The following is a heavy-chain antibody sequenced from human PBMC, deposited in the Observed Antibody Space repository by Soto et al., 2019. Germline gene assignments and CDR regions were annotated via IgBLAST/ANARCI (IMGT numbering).Heavy chain of an antibody. CDR3: ARERYRDYGIDV. J-gene: IGHJ6*02. CDR1: GGSVSSGDSY. V-gene: IGHV4-61*08. CDR2: FYYSGST. D-gene: IGHD1-1*01. Sequence: SETLSLTCTVSGGSVSSGDSYWTWIRQPPGKGLEWLGYFYYSGSTSYNPSLESRLTIVLDTSKNQFSLKLTSVTAADTAVYYCARERYRDYGIDVWGQGTTVTVSS.